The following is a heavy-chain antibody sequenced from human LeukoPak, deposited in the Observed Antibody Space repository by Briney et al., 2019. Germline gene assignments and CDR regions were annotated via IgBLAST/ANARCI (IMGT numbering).Heavy chain of an antibody. D-gene: IGHD6-13*01. J-gene: IGHJ3*02. CDR1: GYTFTNYG. CDR2: ISAYNGNT. V-gene: IGHV1-18*03. Sequence: ASVEVSCKTSGYTFTNYGISWVRQAPGLGLEWMSWISAYNGNTNYAQKVQGRVTMTTDTSTSTAYMELRSLRFDDMAVYYCARDQSVRLLQTSSTYFKHVFAIWGQGSMVTVSS. CDR3: ARDQSVRLLQTSSTYFKHVFAI.